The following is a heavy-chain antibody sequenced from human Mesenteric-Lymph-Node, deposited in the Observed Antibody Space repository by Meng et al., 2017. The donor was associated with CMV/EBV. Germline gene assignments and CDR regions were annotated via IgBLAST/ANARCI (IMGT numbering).Heavy chain of an antibody. CDR1: GFTFSSYE. CDR3: VRLAVINSFYNNDRDV. Sequence: ESLKISCAASGFTFSSYEMNWVRQAPGKGLEWVGSVYYTGSTYYSPSLKSRLTISVDTSKNQFSLKLTSVAAADSAVYYCVRLAVINSFYNNDRDVWGQGTTVTVSS. V-gene: IGHV4-39*01. CDR2: VYYTGST. D-gene: IGHD3-16*02. J-gene: IGHJ6*02.